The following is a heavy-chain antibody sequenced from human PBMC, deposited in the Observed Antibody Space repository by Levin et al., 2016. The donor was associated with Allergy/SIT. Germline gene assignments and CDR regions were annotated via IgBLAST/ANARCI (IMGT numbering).Heavy chain of an antibody. CDR2: IYYSGNT. V-gene: IGHV4-39*01. CDR3: ARLTIRDDDFQSGFEAHDAFDF. Sequence: SETLSLTCTVSGGSISSSSYHWGWIRQPPGKGLEWIGHIYYSGNTYYNPSLKSRLAISVDTSKKQFSLKLNSVTAADTAVYYCARLTIRDDDFQSGFEAHDAFDFWGQGTVVTVSS. CDR1: GGSISSSSYH. J-gene: IGHJ3*01. D-gene: IGHD3-3*01.